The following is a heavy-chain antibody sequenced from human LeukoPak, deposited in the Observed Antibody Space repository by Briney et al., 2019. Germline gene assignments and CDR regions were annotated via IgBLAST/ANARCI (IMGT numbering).Heavy chain of an antibody. J-gene: IGHJ4*02. CDR3: ARVTGYVIEDYFDY. D-gene: IGHD3-22*01. Sequence: SETLSLTCTVSGGSISSYYWSWIRQPPGKGLEWIGYIYYSGSTNYNPSLKSRVTISVDTSKNQFSLKLRSVTAADTAVYHCARVTGYVIEDYFDYWGQGTLATVSS. CDR2: IYYSGST. V-gene: IGHV4-59*01. CDR1: GGSISSYY.